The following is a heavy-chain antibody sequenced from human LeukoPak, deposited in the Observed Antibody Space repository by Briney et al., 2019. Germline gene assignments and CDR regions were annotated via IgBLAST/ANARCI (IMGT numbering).Heavy chain of an antibody. CDR1: GFTFSDYY. D-gene: IGHD3-22*01. Sequence: GGSLRLSCAASGFTFSDYYISWIRQAPGKGLEWVSYISSSGSTIYYADSVKGRFTISRDNAKNSPYLQMNSLRAEDTAVYYCARDLIGQDYDSRGYVDYWGQGTLVTVSS. CDR3: ARDLIGQDYDSRGYVDY. J-gene: IGHJ4*02. V-gene: IGHV3-11*04. CDR2: ISSSGSTI.